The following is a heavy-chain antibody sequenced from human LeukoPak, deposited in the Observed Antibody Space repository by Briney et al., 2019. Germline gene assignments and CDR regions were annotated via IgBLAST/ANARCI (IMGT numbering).Heavy chain of an antibody. CDR3: ARDGPWGIAVAGTLDY. V-gene: IGHV4-30-4*08. CDR2: IYYSGST. J-gene: IGHJ4*02. D-gene: IGHD6-19*01. CDR1: GGSISSGDYY. Sequence: SETLSLTCTVSGGSISSGDYYWSWIRQPPGKGLAWIGYIYYSGSTYYNPSLKSRVTISVDTSKNQFSLKLSSVTAADTAVYYCARDGPWGIAVAGTLDYWGQGTLVTVSS.